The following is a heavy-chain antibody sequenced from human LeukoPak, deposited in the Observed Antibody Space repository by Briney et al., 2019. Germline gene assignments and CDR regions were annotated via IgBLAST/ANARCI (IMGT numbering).Heavy chain of an antibody. D-gene: IGHD6-19*01. V-gene: IGHV4-34*01. CDR1: GGSFSGYY. J-gene: IGHJ4*02. CDR3: ARVGAVAGGMGYHFDY. Sequence: SSETVPLICAVYGGSFSGYYWSWIRQPPGKGLEWIGEINHSGSTNYSPSLKSRVTISVATSKNQVSLQLSSVTAADTAVYYCARVGAVAGGMGYHFDYWGEGTLVTVSS. CDR2: INHSGST.